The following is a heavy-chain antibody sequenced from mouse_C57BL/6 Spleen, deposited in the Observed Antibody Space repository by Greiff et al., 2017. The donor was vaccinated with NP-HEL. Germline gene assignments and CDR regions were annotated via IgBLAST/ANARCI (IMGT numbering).Heavy chain of an antibody. J-gene: IGHJ1*03. CDR2: IDPSDGYT. Sequence: QVQLQQPGAELVMPGASVKLSCKASGYTFTSYWMHWVKQRPGQGLEWIGEIDPSDGYTNYNQKFKGKSTLTVDTSSSTAYMQLSSLTSEDSAVYYCARHCYNGSSYGYFEGWGTGTTVTVSS. CDR3: ARHCYNGSSYGYFEG. V-gene: IGHV1-69*01. D-gene: IGHD1-1*01. CDR1: GYTFTSYW.